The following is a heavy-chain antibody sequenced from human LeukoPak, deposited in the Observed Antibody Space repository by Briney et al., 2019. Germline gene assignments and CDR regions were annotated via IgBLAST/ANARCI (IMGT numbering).Heavy chain of an antibody. CDR3: ARVGRYGYNLEYFDY. J-gene: IGHJ4*02. CDR1: GGSISSGSYY. Sequence: SETLSLTCSVSGGSISSGSYYWSWIRQPAGKGLEWIGHIYYSGSTNYNPSLKSRVTISVDTSKNQFSLKLSSVTAADTAVYYCARVGRYGYNLEYFDYWGQGTLVTVSS. D-gene: IGHD5-24*01. V-gene: IGHV4-61*10. CDR2: IYYSGST.